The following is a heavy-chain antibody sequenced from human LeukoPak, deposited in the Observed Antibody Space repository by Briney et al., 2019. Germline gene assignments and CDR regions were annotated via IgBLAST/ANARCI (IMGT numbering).Heavy chain of an antibody. D-gene: IGHD2-2*01. V-gene: IGHV4-61*08. Sequence: PSETLSLTCTVSGGSVSSGAYYWSWIRQSPRKGLEWIGYIYYSGSTNYNPALKSRVTISVDMPKTQFSLKLGSVTAADTAVYYCAYQGNGLDVWGQGTTVTVS. CDR1: GGSVSSGAYY. CDR3: AYQGNGLDV. CDR2: IYYSGST. J-gene: IGHJ6*02.